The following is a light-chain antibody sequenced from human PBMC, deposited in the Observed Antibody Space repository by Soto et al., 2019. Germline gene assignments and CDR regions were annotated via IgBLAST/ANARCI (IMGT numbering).Light chain of an antibody. CDR2: EDG. CDR3: CSYAGSSTYV. Sequence: QSALTRPASVSGSPGQSITISCTGTSSDAGSYNLVSWYQQHPGKAPKLMIYEDGKRPSGVSNRFSGSKSGNTASLTISGLQAEDEADYYCCSYAGSSTYVFGTGTKVTVL. J-gene: IGLJ1*01. V-gene: IGLV2-23*01. CDR1: SSDAGSYNL.